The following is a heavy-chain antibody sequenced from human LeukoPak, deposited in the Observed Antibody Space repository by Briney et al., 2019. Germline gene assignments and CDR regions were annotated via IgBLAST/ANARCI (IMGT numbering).Heavy chain of an antibody. CDR2: IIPIFGTA. D-gene: IGHD3-10*01. CDR3: AREWGNYYGSGTEDAFDI. Sequence: ASVKVSCKASGGTFSSYAISWVRQAPGRGLEWVGGIIPIFGTANYAQKFQGRVTITADESTSTAYMELSSLRSEDTAVYYCAREWGNYYGSGTEDAFDIWGQGTMVTVSS. CDR1: GGTFSSYA. J-gene: IGHJ3*02. V-gene: IGHV1-69*13.